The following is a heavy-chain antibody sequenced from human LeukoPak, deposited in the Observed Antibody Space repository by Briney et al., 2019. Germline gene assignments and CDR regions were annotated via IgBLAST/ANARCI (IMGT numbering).Heavy chain of an antibody. CDR1: GITFSNYA. V-gene: IGHV3-23*01. Sequence: PGGSLRLSCAASGITFSNYAMSWVRQAPGKGLEWVSGISGSGDGTYYADSVKGRFTISIDNSKNTLYLQMDSLRAEDTAVYYCANARWYLDYWGQGTLVTVSS. D-gene: IGHD4-23*01. CDR2: ISGSGDGT. J-gene: IGHJ4*02. CDR3: ANARWYLDY.